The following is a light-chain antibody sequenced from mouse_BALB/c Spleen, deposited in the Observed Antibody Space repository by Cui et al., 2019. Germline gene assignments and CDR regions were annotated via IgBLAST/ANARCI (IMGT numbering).Light chain of an antibody. V-gene: IGKV12-46*01. CDR2: AAT. CDR1: ENIYSN. CDR3: QHFWGTPYT. J-gene: IGKJ2*01. Sequence: DIQMTQSPASLSVSVGETVTITCRASENIYSNLAWYQQKQGKSPQLLVYAATNLADGVPSRFSGSRSGTQYSLKINGLQSEDFGSYYCQHFWGTPYTFGGGTKLEIK.